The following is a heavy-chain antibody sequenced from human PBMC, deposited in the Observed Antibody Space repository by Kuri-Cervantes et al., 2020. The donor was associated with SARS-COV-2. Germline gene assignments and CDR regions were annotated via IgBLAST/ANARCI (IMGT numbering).Heavy chain of an antibody. Sequence: SETLSLTCGVYGGSFSDYYWTWIRQPPMKGLEWIGEINHTGSATYNPSLKSRVTISVDTSKNLFSLKLTSVTAADTAVYYCARGGCSSTSCYSKHQKNWFDPWGQGTLVTVSS. CDR2: INHTGSA. V-gene: IGHV4-34*01. J-gene: IGHJ5*02. CDR3: ARGGCSSTSCYSKHQKNWFDP. CDR1: GGSFSDYY. D-gene: IGHD2-2*01.